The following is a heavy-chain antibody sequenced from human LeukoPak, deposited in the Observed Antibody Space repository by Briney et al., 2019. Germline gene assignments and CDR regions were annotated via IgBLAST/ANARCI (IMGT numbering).Heavy chain of an antibody. V-gene: IGHV3-23*01. CDR2: ITGSGGST. Sequence: GGSLRLSCVASGFTFSNYAMSWVRQAPGKGLEWVSGITGSGGSTYYADSVKGRFTISRDNSKSTLYLQKNSLRDDDTAVYYCAKKRVDDRPPLHWGQGTLVTVSS. J-gene: IGHJ4*02. CDR3: AKKRVDDRPPLH. D-gene: IGHD6-25*01. CDR1: GFTFSNYA.